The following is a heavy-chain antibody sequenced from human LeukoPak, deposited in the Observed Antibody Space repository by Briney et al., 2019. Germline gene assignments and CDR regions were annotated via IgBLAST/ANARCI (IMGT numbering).Heavy chain of an antibody. CDR1: GGTFSSYA. CDR2: IIPIFGTA. J-gene: IGHJ4*02. V-gene: IGHV1-69*06. CDR3: ARDGCSSTSCYMDY. Sequence: ASVKVSCKASGGTFSSYAISWVRQPPGLGLEWMGGIIPIFGTANYAQKFQGRVTITADKSTSTAYMELSSLRSEDTAVYYCARDGCSSTSCYMDYWGQGTLVTVSS. D-gene: IGHD2-2*02.